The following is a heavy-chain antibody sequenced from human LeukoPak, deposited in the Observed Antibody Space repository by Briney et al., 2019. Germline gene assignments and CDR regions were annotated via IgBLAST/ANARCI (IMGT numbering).Heavy chain of an antibody. CDR3: MYSGYEFFDY. Sequence: GGSLRLSCAASGFTLRSYWMHWVRQAPGKGLVWVSRINSDGISTTYADSVKGRFTISRDNAKNTLYLQMNSLRAEDTAVYYCMYSGYEFFDYWGQGTLVTVSS. D-gene: IGHD5-12*01. V-gene: IGHV3-74*01. J-gene: IGHJ4*02. CDR2: INSDGIST. CDR1: GFTLRSYW.